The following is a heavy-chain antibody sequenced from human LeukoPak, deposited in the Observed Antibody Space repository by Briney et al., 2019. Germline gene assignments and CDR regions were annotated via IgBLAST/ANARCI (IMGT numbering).Heavy chain of an antibody. V-gene: IGHV4-34*01. CDR2: GDHTGGT. J-gene: IGHJ3*02. Sequence: SETLSLTCAVYGGSFTGYYWSWIRQPPGKGLEWIGEGDHTGGTKYNPSLKSRVTISADSSKNQFSLKWYSVTAADTVLYYCARDSLLEWFPYGAFDIWGQGTMVTVSS. CDR3: ARDSLLEWFPYGAFDI. CDR1: GGSFTGYY. D-gene: IGHD3-3*01.